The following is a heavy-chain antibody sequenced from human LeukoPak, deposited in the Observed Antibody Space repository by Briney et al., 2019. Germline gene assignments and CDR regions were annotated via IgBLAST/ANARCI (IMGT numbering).Heavy chain of an antibody. CDR2: IYPGDSDT. CDR3: ARRRTGYTFDY. Sequence: GGSLQISSQGSGYSFTAYWIAWVRPMPGKGLEWRGVIYPGDSDTRYSPSFQAQVTISADKSISTAYLQWSTLKASDTAMYYCARRRTGYTFDYWGQGTLVTVSS. D-gene: IGHD3/OR15-3a*01. J-gene: IGHJ4*02. V-gene: IGHV5-51*01. CDR1: GYSFTAYW.